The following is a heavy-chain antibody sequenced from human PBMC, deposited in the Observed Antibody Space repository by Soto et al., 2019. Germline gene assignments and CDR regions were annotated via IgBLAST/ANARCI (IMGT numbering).Heavy chain of an antibody. Sequence: QVQLVQSGAEVKKPGASVKVSCKATGYTFTSYGISWVRQAPGQGLEWMGWISAYNGNTNYAQKLQGRVTMTTDTPKSTAYVELRSLRSDDTAVYYCAGGDYDILTGYYVHFGYWGQGTLVTVSS. CDR3: AGGDYDILTGYYVHFGY. CDR1: GYTFTSYG. CDR2: ISAYNGNT. J-gene: IGHJ4*02. V-gene: IGHV1-18*01. D-gene: IGHD3-9*01.